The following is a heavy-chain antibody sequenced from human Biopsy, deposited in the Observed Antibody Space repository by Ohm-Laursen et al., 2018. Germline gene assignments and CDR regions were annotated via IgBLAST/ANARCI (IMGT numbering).Heavy chain of an antibody. J-gene: IGHJ1*01. CDR2: NIPILGTG. CDR1: GGTFSNYG. V-gene: IGHV1-69*06. CDR3: ATKLTGYFHH. D-gene: IGHD3-9*01. Sequence: SVKVSCKAPGGTFSNYGVNWVRQAPGQGLEWLGGNIPILGTGNYAQKFQDRVTVAADTSTSTATKELRSLRSDDTAVYYCATKLTGYFHHWGQGTLVIVSS.